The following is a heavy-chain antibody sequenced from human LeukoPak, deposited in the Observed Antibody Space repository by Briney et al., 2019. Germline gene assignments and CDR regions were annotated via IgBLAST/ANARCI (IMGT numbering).Heavy chain of an antibody. Sequence: GASVKVSCKASGGTFSSYAISWVRQAPGQGLDWMGRIIPIFGIANYAQKFQGRVTITADKSTSTAYMELSSLRSEDTAVYYCARVPPARNDYSNYVDYYGMDVWGQGTTVTVSS. CDR1: GGTFSSYA. CDR2: IIPIFGIA. V-gene: IGHV1-69*04. CDR3: ARVPPARNDYSNYVDYYGMDV. J-gene: IGHJ6*02. D-gene: IGHD4-11*01.